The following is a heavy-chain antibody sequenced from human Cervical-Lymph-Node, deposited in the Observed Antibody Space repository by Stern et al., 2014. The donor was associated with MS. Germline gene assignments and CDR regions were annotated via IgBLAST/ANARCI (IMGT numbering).Heavy chain of an antibody. V-gene: IGHV4-4*08. D-gene: IGHD3-16*02. Sequence: QVQLVESGPRLVRPSATLSLTCTVSGGSITNHYWSWVRQSPGKGLEWIGNLLSRGGPNYNPSLERPVTLSLGPSTNQFSLRLSPVTAADTAVYYCTRVYRRTADYWGQGMLVTVSS. CDR3: TRVYRRTADY. J-gene: IGHJ4*02. CDR2: LLSRGGP. CDR1: GGSITNHY.